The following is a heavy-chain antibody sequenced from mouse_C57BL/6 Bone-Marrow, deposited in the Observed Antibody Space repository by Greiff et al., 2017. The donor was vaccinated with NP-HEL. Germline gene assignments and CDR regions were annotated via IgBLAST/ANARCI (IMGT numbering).Heavy chain of an antibody. CDR2: IHPSDSDT. D-gene: IGHD2-5*01. Sequence: VQLQQPGAELVKPGASVKVSCKASGYTFTSYWMHWVKQRPGQGLEWIGRIHPSDSDTNYNQKFKGKATLTVDKSSSTAYMQLSSLTSEDSAVYYGAMPYSNYPYWYFDVWGTGTTVTVSS. J-gene: IGHJ1*03. V-gene: IGHV1-74*01. CDR3: AMPYSNYPYWYFDV. CDR1: GYTFTSYW.